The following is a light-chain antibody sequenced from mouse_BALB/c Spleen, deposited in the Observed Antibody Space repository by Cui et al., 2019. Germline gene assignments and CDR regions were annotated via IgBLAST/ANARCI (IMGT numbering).Light chain of an antibody. J-gene: IGKJ4*01. CDR2: RTS. CDR1: SSVSSSY. CDR3: QQWSGYPFT. Sequence: DNVLTQSPAIMAASLGQQVTMTCSASSSVSSSYLHWYQQKSGASPKPLIHRTSNLASGVPARFSGSGSGTSYSLTISSVEAEDDATYYCQQWSGYPFTFGSGTKLEIK. V-gene: IGKV4-58*01.